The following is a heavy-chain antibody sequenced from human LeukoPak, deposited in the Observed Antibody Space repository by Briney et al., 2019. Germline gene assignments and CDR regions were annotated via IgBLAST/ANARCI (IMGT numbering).Heavy chain of an antibody. D-gene: IGHD3-22*01. J-gene: IGHJ4*02. CDR2: INTNTGNP. V-gene: IGHV7-4-1*02. CDR3: ARLQYYYDSSGYYIRVFDY. Sequence: ASVKVSCKASGYTFTSYAINWVRQAPGQGLEWMGWINTNTGNPTYAQGFTGRFVFSLDTSVSTAYLQISSLKAEDTAVYYCARLQYYYDSSGYYIRVFDYWGQGTLVTVSS. CDR1: GYTFTSYA.